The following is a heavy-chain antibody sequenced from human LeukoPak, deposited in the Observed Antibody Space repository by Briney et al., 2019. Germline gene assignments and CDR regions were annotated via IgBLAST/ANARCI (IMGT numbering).Heavy chain of an antibody. CDR2: IYHSGST. Sequence: SETLSLTCTVSGGSISSYYWSWIRQPPGKGLEWIGYIYHSGSTNYNPSLKSRVTISVDPSKNQFSLKLSSVTAADTAVYYCARRNYDVHWYFDLWGRGTLVTVSS. J-gene: IGHJ2*01. CDR1: GGSISSYY. CDR3: ARRNYDVHWYFDL. V-gene: IGHV4-59*08. D-gene: IGHD3-22*01.